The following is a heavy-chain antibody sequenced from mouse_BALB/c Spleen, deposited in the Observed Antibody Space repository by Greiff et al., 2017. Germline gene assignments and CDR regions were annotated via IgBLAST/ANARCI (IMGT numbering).Heavy chain of an antibody. V-gene: IGHV2-2*02. CDR3: ASYDYDDYAMDY. D-gene: IGHD2-4*01. CDR2: IWSGGST. CDR1: GFSLTSYG. Sequence: QVQLKESGPGLVQPSQSLSITCTVSGFSLTSYGVHWVRQSPGKGLEWLGVIWSGGSTDYNAAFISRLSISKDNSKSQVFFKMNSLQANDTAIYYCASYDYDDYAMDYWGQGTSVTVSS. J-gene: IGHJ4*01.